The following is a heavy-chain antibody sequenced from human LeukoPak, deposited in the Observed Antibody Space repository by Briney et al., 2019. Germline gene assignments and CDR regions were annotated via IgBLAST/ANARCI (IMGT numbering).Heavy chain of an antibody. J-gene: IGHJ3*02. CDR1: GYRFTTFW. CDR2: IYPGDSDT. Sequence: GESLKISCKGSGYRFTTFWIGWVRQMPGKGLEWMGIIYPGDSDTRYSPSFQGQVTISADKSISTAYLQWSSLKASDTAMYYCARTITPGIAVENAFDIWGQGTMVTVSS. D-gene: IGHD6-19*01. V-gene: IGHV5-51*01. CDR3: ARTITPGIAVENAFDI.